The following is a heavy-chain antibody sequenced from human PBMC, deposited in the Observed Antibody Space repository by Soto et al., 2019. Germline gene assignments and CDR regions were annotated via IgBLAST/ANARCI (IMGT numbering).Heavy chain of an antibody. V-gene: IGHV3-11*01. Sequence: QVQLVESGGGLVKPGGSLRLSCAASGLTFSDSYLNWIRHAPGKGLEWLAYISSSGSSIFYAGSVKGRFTISRDNAKNSLCLHMSSLRAEDTAMYYCARVRFGEWGYAMDVWGQGTTVTVSS. J-gene: IGHJ6*02. D-gene: IGHD3-10*01. CDR1: GLTFSDSY. CDR3: ARVRFGEWGYAMDV. CDR2: ISSSGSSI.